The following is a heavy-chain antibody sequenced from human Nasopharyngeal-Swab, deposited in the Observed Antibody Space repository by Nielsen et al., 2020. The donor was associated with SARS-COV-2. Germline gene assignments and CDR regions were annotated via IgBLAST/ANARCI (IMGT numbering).Heavy chain of an antibody. D-gene: IGHD5-24*01. J-gene: IGHJ4*02. CDR2: ISGDNGNT. V-gene: IGHV1-18*01. CDR1: GYTFTNYA. Sequence: ASLKASCKASGYTFTNYAITWGRQVPGQGLEWVGWISGDNGNTNYAQKVRGRATMTTDTSTSTAYLELRSLRSDDTAIYYCAKDEAWVFVGPNTEMILFHWGQGTLVTVSS. CDR3: AKDEAWVFVGPNTEMILFH.